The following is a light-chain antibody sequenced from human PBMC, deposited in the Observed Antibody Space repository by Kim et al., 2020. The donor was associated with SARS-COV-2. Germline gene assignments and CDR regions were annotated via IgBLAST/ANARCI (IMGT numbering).Light chain of an antibody. CDR3: GTWDDSLNEWV. CDR2: STD. CDR1: GSDIARNV. J-gene: IGLJ3*02. Sequence: QSVLTQSPSASGTPGQRVTISCFGTGSDIARNVLNWCQQFPATAPKLLMYSTDHRWSGVADGFSGSRSGASAALHISSLQSDDEADYYCGTWDDSLNEWVFGGGTQLTVL. V-gene: IGLV1-44*01.